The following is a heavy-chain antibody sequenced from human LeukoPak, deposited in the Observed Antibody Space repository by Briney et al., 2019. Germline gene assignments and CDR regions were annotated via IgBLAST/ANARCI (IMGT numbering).Heavy chain of an antibody. CDR3: AKDQPVGYCSSTSCYIDY. V-gene: IGHV3-23*01. Sequence: GGSLRLSCAASGFTFSSYAMSWVRQAPGKGLELVSAISGSGGSTYYADSVKGRFTISRDNSKNTLYLQMNSLRAEDTAVYYCAKDQPVGYCSSTSCYIDYWGQGTLVTVSS. D-gene: IGHD2-2*02. CDR1: GFTFSSYA. J-gene: IGHJ4*02. CDR2: ISGSGGST.